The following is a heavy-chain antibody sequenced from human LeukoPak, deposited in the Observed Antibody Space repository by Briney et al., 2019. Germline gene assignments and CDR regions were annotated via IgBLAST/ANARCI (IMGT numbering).Heavy chain of an antibody. J-gene: IGHJ4*02. CDR1: GGSISSSTYH. V-gene: IGHV4-39*01. D-gene: IGHD2-15*01. CDR2: ISGNT. Sequence: PSETLSLTCTVSGGSISSSTYHWGWIRQPPGKGLEWIGSISGNTYYSPSLKSRVTISLDTSKNQFFLTLTSVTPADTAMYYCTRFSSGRPLDLSGQGVLVTVSS. CDR3: TRFSSGRPLDL.